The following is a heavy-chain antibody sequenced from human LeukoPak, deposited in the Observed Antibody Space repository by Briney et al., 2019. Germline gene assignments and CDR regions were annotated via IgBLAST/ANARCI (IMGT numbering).Heavy chain of an antibody. CDR2: MNPNSGNT. J-gene: IGHJ4*02. V-gene: IGHV1-8*01. CDR3: ARGAGSGPPVPDY. D-gene: IGHD6-19*01. Sequence: ASVKVSCKASGYTFTSYDINWVRQAPGQGVEGMGWMNPNSGNTGYAQKFQGRVTMTRNTSISTAYMELSSLRSEDTAVYYCARGAGSGPPVPDYWGQGTLVTVSS. CDR1: GYTFTSYD.